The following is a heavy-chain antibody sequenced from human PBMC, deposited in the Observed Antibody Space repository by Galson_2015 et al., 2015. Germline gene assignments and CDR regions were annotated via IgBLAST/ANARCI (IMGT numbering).Heavy chain of an antibody. D-gene: IGHD4-11*01. CDR1: EFTFSSYW. Sequence: SLRLSCAASEFTFSSYWMSWVRQAPGKGLEWVANIKRDGSEENYVEAVKGRFTISRDNAKKSLHLQMNSLRAEDTAVYYCARVGNPYRITHNYYYYYHMDVWGKGTTVTVSS. J-gene: IGHJ6*03. CDR2: IKRDGSEE. CDR3: ARVGNPYRITHNYYYYYHMDV. V-gene: IGHV3-7*01.